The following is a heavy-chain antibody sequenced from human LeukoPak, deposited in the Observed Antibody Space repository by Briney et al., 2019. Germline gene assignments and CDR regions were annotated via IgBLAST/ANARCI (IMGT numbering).Heavy chain of an antibody. V-gene: IGHV3-66*01. Sequence: GGSLRLSCAASGFTFSSNYMSWVRQAPGKGLEWVSVIYSGGSTYYSDSVKGRLTISRDNSKNTLYLQMNSLRVEDTAVYDCATLPDYYDSSGSFYFDYWGEGALVTASS. CDR1: GFTFSSNY. J-gene: IGHJ4*02. CDR2: IYSGGST. CDR3: ATLPDYYDSSGSFYFDY. D-gene: IGHD3-22*01.